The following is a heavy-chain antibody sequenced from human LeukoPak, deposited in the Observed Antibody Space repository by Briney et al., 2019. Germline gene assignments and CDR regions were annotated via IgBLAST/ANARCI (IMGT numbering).Heavy chain of an antibody. V-gene: IGHV1-2*04. CDR1: GYTFTGYY. CDR3: ARVAGGIYGSGSYLDY. Sequence: ASVKVSCKVSGYTFTGYYTHWVRQAPGQGLEWMGWINPNSGGTNYAQKFQGWVTMTRDTSISTAYMELSRLRSDDTAVYYCARVAGGIYGSGSYLDYWGQGNLVTVSS. CDR2: INPNSGGT. D-gene: IGHD3-10*01. J-gene: IGHJ4*02.